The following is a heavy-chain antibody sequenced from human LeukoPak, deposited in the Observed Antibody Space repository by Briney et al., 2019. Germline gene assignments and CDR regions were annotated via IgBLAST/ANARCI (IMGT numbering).Heavy chain of an antibody. CDR2: INHSGST. Sequence: SETLSLTCAVYGGSFSGYYWSWIRRPPGKGLEWIGEINHSGSTNYNPSLKSRVTISVDTSKNQFSLKLSSVTAADTAVYYCARVGAVKVFDYWGQGTLVTVSS. V-gene: IGHV4-34*01. D-gene: IGHD4-17*01. CDR3: ARVGAVKVFDY. CDR1: GGSFSGYY. J-gene: IGHJ4*02.